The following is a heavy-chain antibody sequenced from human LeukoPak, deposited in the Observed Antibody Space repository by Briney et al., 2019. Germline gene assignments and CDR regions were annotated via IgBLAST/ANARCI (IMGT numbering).Heavy chain of an antibody. CDR1: GFTFSSSA. Sequence: GGSLRLSCAASGFTFSSSAMSWVRQAPGKGLEWVSSISGSGSGGSTYYADSVKGRFTISRDNSKNTLYLQMNSLRAEDTAVYYCAKDLFRGAILYTAVAGPFDYWGQGTLVTVSS. CDR3: AKDLFRGAILYTAVAGPFDY. V-gene: IGHV3-23*01. D-gene: IGHD6-19*01. CDR2: ISGSGSGGST. J-gene: IGHJ4*02.